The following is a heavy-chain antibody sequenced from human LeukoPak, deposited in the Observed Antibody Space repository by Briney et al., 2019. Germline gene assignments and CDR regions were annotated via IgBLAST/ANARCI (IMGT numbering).Heavy chain of an antibody. D-gene: IGHD6-6*01. CDR3: ARDPGGSSYYFDY. CDR2: ISGSGGST. V-gene: IGHV3-23*01. J-gene: IGHJ4*02. CDR1: GFTFSSYG. Sequence: GGSLRLSCAASGFTFSSYGMSWVRQAPGKGLEWVSAISGSGGSTYYADSVKGRFTISRDNSKNTLYLQMNSLRAEDTAVYYCARDPGGSSYYFDYWGQGTLVTVSS.